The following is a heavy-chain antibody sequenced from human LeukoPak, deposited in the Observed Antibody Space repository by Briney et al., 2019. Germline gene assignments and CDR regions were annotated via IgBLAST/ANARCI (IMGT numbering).Heavy chain of an antibody. Sequence: SETLSLTCAVYGGSFSGYYWSWIRQPPGKGLERIGEVNHSGSTNYNPSLKSRVTISVDTSKNQFSLKLRSVTAADTAVYYCARGEEKAAAGLNAFDICGPGTIVTVSS. CDR1: GGSFSGYY. D-gene: IGHD6-13*01. CDR2: VNHSGST. J-gene: IGHJ3*02. CDR3: ARGEEKAAAGLNAFDI. V-gene: IGHV4-34*01.